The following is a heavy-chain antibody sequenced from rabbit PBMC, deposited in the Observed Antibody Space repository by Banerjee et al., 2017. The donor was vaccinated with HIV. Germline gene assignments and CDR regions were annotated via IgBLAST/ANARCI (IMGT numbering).Heavy chain of an antibody. D-gene: IGHD4-1*01. V-gene: IGHV1S47*01. CDR2: IVNGDGST. Sequence: QQQLEESGGGLVKPGGTLTLTCKASGFTISSNAMCWVRQAPGKGPEWIACIVNGDGSTYYASWVNGRFTISKTSSTTVTLQMTSLTAADTATYFCARGGLRYFAGDWGWDSFGLWGPGTLVTVS. J-gene: IGHJ4*01. CDR1: GFTISSNA. CDR3: ARGGLRYFAGDWGWDSFGL.